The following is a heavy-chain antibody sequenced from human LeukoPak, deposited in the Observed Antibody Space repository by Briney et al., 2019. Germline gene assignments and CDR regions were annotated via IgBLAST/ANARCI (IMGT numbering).Heavy chain of an antibody. Sequence: SETLSLTCTVSGGSISSYYWSWIRQPAGKGLEWIGRIYTSGSTNYNPSLKSRVTISVDKSKNQFSLKLSSVTAADTAVYYCARGVVVVVPALGRGGSYYYYMDVWGKGTTVTVSS. CDR1: GGSISSYY. CDR3: ARGVVVVVPALGRGGSYYYYMDV. V-gene: IGHV4-4*07. J-gene: IGHJ6*03. D-gene: IGHD2-2*01. CDR2: IYTSGST.